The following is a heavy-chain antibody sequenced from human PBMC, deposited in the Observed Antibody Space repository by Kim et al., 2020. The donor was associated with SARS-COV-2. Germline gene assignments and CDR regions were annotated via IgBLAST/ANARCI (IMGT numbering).Heavy chain of an antibody. CDR3: ARGTGYCSSTSCSEALFDY. V-gene: IGHV4-34*01. CDR1: GGSFSGYY. Sequence: SETLSLTCAVYGGSFSGYYWSWIRQPPGKGLEWIGEINHSGSTDYNPSLKSRVTISVDTSKSQFSLQLSSVTAADTAVYYCARGTGYCSSTSCSEALFDYWGQGTLVTVSS. CDR2: INHSGST. D-gene: IGHD2-2*01. J-gene: IGHJ4*02.